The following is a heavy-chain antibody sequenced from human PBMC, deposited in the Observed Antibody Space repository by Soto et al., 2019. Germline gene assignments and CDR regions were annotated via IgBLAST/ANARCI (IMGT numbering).Heavy chain of an antibody. CDR2: INDYNVNT. CDR3: AGGPSFYDFSSRHYYYGMDV. D-gene: IGHD3-3*01. CDR1: AYTFRSYG. Sequence: GASVKVSCKASAYTFRSYGISWVRQAPGQGLEWMGWINDYNVNTNHAQNLQGRVTLTTDTSTGTAYMELRSLRSDDTAVYFCAGGPSFYDFSSRHYYYGMDVWGQGTTVTVSS. V-gene: IGHV1-18*04. J-gene: IGHJ6*02.